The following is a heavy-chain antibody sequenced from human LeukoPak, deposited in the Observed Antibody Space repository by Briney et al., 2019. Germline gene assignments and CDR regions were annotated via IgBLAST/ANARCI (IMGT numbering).Heavy chain of an antibody. CDR3: AREGINYYDSSGYYSPTDAFDI. Sequence: ASVRVSCKASGYTFTNYGINWVRQAPGQGLEWMGWISPYDGKRDYAQKLQGRVTMTTDTSTSTAYMELRSLRSDDTAVYYCAREGINYYDSSGYYSPTDAFDIWGQGTMVTVSS. J-gene: IGHJ3*02. V-gene: IGHV1-18*01. D-gene: IGHD3-22*01. CDR1: GYTFTNYG. CDR2: ISPYDGKR.